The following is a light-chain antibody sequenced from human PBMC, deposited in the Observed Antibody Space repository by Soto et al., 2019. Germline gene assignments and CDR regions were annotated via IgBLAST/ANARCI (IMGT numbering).Light chain of an antibody. V-gene: IGLV2-14*01. CDR3: SSYTSSSLYV. J-gene: IGLJ1*01. CDR2: DVS. Sequence: SPPTKPASLSWSPAQSITIFCTGTSSTVGGYNYVSWYQQHPGKAPKLMIYDVSNRPSGVSNRFSGSKSGNTASLTISGLQAEDEADYYCSSYTSSSLYVFGTGTKVTVL. CDR1: SSTVGGYNY.